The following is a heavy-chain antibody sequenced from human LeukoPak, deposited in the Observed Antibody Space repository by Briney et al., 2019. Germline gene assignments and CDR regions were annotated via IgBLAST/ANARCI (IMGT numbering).Heavy chain of an antibody. CDR1: GGSFSGYY. J-gene: IGHJ4*02. V-gene: IGHV4-34*01. CDR2: IYHSGIT. Sequence: PSETLSLTCAVYGGSFSGYYCSWIRQPPGKGLEWIGNIYHSGITYYNHFNSSLKSRVTISIDTSKNQFSLRLSSVTAADTAVYFCATLVSTRYYFDYWGQGTLVTVSS. CDR3: ATLVSTRYYFDY. D-gene: IGHD5/OR15-5a*01.